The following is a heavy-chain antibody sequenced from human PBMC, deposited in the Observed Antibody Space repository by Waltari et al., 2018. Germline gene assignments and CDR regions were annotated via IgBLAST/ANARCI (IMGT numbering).Heavy chain of an antibody. D-gene: IGHD2-2*01. CDR1: GFPFSSRW. CDR3: TRTRYCSTTSCQVDWFDP. J-gene: IGHJ5*02. Sequence: VQLVESGVGLVQPGGSLRLSCAASGFPFSSRWMHWVVQAPGKGLVWVSRINGDGVSTSYADSVKGRFTISRDNANNTLYLQMNSLRAEDTAVYYCTRTRYCSTTSCQVDWFDPWGQGTLVTVSS. CDR2: INGDGVST. V-gene: IGHV3-74*01.